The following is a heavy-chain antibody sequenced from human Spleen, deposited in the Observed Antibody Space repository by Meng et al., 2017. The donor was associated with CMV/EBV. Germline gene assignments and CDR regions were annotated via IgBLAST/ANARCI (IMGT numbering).Heavy chain of an antibody. J-gene: IGHJ4*02. CDR2: IIPILGIA. Sequence: SVKVSCKASGGTFSSYAISWVRQAPGQGLEWMGGIIPILGIANYAQKFQGRVTISADKSTSTAYMELSRLRSDDTAVYYCARAITIFGAKAFDYWGQGTLVTVSS. D-gene: IGHD3-3*01. CDR1: GGTFSSYA. CDR3: ARAITIFGAKAFDY. V-gene: IGHV1-69*10.